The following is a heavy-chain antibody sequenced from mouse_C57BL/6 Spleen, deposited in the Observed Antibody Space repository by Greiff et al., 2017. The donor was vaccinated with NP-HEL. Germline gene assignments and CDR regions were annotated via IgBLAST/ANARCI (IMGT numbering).Heavy chain of an antibody. Sequence: EVKLVESGPGLVKPSQSLSLTCSVTGYSITSGYYWNWIRQFPGNKLEWMGYISYDGSNNYNPSLKNRISITRDTSKNQFFLKLNSVTTEDTATYYCARKDYSNSYYYAMDYWGQGTSVTVSS. J-gene: IGHJ4*01. D-gene: IGHD2-5*01. V-gene: IGHV3-6*01. CDR1: GYSITSGYY. CDR2: ISYDGSN. CDR3: ARKDYSNSYYYAMDY.